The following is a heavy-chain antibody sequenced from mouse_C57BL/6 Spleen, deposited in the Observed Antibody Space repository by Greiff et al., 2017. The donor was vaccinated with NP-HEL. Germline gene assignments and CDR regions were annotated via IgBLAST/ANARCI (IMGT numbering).Heavy chain of an antibody. Sequence: VQLKESGPGLVKPSQSLSLTCSVTGYSITSGYYWNWIRQFPGNKLEWMGYISYDGSNNYNPSLKNRISITRDTSKNQFFLKLNSVTTEDTATYYCARSLTGFDYWGQGTTLTVSS. J-gene: IGHJ2*01. V-gene: IGHV3-6*01. D-gene: IGHD4-1*01. CDR1: GYSITSGYY. CDR2: ISYDGSN. CDR3: ARSLTGFDY.